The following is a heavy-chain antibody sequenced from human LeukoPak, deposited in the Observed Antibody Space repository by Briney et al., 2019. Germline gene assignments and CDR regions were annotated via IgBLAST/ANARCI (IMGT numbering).Heavy chain of an antibody. Sequence: SETLSLTCAVYGGSFSGYYWSWIRQPPGKGLEWIGEINHSGSTNYNPSLKSRVTISVDTSKNQFSLKLSSVTAADTAVYYCARLSGSYYADYWGQGTLVTVSS. V-gene: IGHV4-34*01. CDR2: INHSGST. D-gene: IGHD1-26*01. J-gene: IGHJ4*02. CDR3: ARLSGSYYADY. CDR1: GGSFSGYY.